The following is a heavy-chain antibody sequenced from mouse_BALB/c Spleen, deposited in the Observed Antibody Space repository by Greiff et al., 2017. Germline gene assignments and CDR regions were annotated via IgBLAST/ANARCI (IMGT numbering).Heavy chain of an antibody. CDR2: IYPGDGDT. CDR3: AVIYYGNYGGAMDY. V-gene: IGHV1-80*01. J-gene: IGHJ4*01. CDR1: GYAFSSYW. D-gene: IGHD2-1*01. Sequence: QVQLKESGAELVRPGSSVKISCKASGYAFSSYWMNWVKQRPGQGLEWIGQIYPGDGDTNYNGKFKGKATLTADKSSSTAYMQLSSLTSEDSAVYFCAVIYYGNYGGAMDYWGQGTSVTVSS.